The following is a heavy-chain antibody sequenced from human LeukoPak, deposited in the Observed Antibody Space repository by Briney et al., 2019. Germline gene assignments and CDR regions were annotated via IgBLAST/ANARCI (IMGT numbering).Heavy chain of an antibody. D-gene: IGHD3-10*01. CDR3: AEGGSGSYSRGAGPLYYYYMDV. V-gene: IGHV4-34*01. CDR2: INHSGST. J-gene: IGHJ6*03. Sequence: PSETLSLTCGVYGGSFSGYYWNWIRQPPGKGLEWIGEINHSGSTNYNPSLKSRVTISVDTSKNQFSLKLSSVTAADTAVYYCAEGGSGSYSRGAGPLYYYYMDVWGKGTTVTVSS. CDR1: GGSFSGYY.